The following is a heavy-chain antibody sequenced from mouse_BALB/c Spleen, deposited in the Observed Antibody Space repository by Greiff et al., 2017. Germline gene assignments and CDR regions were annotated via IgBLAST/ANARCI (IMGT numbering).Heavy chain of an antibody. D-gene: IGHD1-1*01. CDR1: GFSLTSYD. J-gene: IGHJ1*01. Sequence: VKLMESGPGLVAPSQSLSITCTVSGFSLTSYDISWIRQPPGKGLEWLGVIWTGGGTNYNSAFMSRLSISKDNSKSQVFLKMNSLQTDDTAIYYCVREVYYGSSHWYFDVWGAGTTVTVSS. V-gene: IGHV2-9-2*01. CDR2: IWTGGGT. CDR3: VREVYYGSSHWYFDV.